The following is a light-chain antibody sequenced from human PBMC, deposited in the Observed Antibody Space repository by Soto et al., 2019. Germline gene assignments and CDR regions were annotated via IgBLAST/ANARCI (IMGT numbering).Light chain of an antibody. CDR3: QQYYTTPLT. Sequence: DIGMTQSPDSLAVSLGERATINCKSSQSVLYSSNHQNYLAWYQQKPGQPPQLLIYWASTRESGVPDRFSGSGSGTDFTLTISSLQAEDVAVYYCQQYYTTPLTFGGGTKVDIK. J-gene: IGKJ4*01. CDR2: WAS. CDR1: QSVLYSSNHQNY. V-gene: IGKV4-1*01.